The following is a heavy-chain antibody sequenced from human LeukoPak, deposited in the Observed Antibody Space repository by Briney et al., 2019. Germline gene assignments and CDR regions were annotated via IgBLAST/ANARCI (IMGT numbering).Heavy chain of an antibody. Sequence: SQTLSLTCTVSGGSVRSGDYYWSWIRQHPGKGLEWIGYIYYSGNTYYNPSLKSRVTISVDTSKNQFSLKLRSVTAADTAVYYCARVLGGHRSGGYSIWHIAYRGQRTLVTVSS. CDR3: ARVLGGHRSGGYSIWHIAY. D-gene: IGHD3-22*01. CDR2: IYYSGNT. V-gene: IGHV4-31*03. J-gene: IGHJ4*02. CDR1: GGSVRSGDYY.